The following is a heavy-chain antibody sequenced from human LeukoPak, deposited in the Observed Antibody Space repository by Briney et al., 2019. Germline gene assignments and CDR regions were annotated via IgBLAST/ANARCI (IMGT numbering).Heavy chain of an antibody. V-gene: IGHV4-59*01. D-gene: IGHD6-13*01. CDR2: IYYSGST. CDR3: ARSGWQQLVHYYYYGMDV. J-gene: IGHJ6*02. Sequence: SETLSLTCTVSGGSISSYYWSWIRRPPGKGLEWIGYIYYSGSTNYNPSLESRVTISVDTSKNQFSLQLSSVTAADTAVYYCARSGWQQLVHYYYYGMDVWGQGTTVTASS. CDR1: GGSISSYY.